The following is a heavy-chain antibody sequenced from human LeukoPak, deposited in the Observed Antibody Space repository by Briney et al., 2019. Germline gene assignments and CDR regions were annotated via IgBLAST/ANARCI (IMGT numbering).Heavy chain of an antibody. CDR3: ARGYSSGWYFDY. D-gene: IGHD6-19*01. J-gene: IGHJ4*02. Sequence: PGGSLRLCCAASGFTFSSYSMNWVRQAPGKGLEWVSSISSSSSYIYYADSVKGRFTISRDNAKNSLYQQMNSLRAEDTAVYYCARGYSSGWYFDYWGQGTLVTVSS. CDR2: ISSSSSYI. CDR1: GFTFSSYS. V-gene: IGHV3-21*01.